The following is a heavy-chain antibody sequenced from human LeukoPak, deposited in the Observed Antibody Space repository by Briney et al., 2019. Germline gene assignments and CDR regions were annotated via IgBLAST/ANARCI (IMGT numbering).Heavy chain of an antibody. J-gene: IGHJ5*02. Sequence: SETLSLTCTVSGGSISSYYWSWIRQPPGKGLEWIGYIYYSGSTNYNPSPKSRVTMSVDTSKNQFSLKLSSVTAADTAVYYCARERDYDFTNWFDPWGQGTLVTVSS. CDR1: GGSISSYY. CDR2: IYYSGST. V-gene: IGHV4-59*12. CDR3: ARERDYDFTNWFDP. D-gene: IGHD3-3*01.